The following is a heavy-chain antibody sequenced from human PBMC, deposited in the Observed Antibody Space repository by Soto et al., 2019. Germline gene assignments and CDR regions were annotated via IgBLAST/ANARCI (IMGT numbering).Heavy chain of an antibody. CDR2: ISGSGGVT. V-gene: IGHV3-23*01. D-gene: IGHD2-21*01. Sequence: EVQLLQSGGGLAQPGVSLRLSCATSGFTFSSYSMNWVRQAPAKGLERDSIISGSGGVTSYADSVKGRFTISRDNSKNSLFLQMKSLRDEDTAVYYCAKVTDCGVSRCDDGIDIWGHGTLVTVS. J-gene: IGHJ3*02. CDR1: GFTFSSYS. CDR3: AKVTDCGVSRCDDGIDI.